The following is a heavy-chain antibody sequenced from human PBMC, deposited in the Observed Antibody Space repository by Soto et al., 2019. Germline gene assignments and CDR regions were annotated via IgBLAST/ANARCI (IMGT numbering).Heavy chain of an antibody. CDR1: GFTFSGSA. Sequence: EVQLVESGGGLVQPGGSLKLSCAASGFTFSGSAMHWVRQASGKGLEWVGSIRSKANNYATAYGASVKGRFTISRDDSKNTAYLQMNSLKTEDTAVYYCSRQASDFWSGKPQYYMDVWGTGTTVTVSS. CDR3: SRQASDFWSGKPQYYMDV. D-gene: IGHD3-3*01. V-gene: IGHV3-73*01. CDR2: IRSKANNYAT. J-gene: IGHJ6*03.